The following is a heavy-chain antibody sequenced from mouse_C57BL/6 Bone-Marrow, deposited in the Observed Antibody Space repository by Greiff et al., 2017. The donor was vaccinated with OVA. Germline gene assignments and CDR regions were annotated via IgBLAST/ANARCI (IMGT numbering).Heavy chain of an antibody. CDR1: GFSLTSYG. CDR2: IWSGGST. J-gene: IGHJ1*03. Sequence: QVQLKESGPGLVQPSQSLSITCTVSGFSLTSYGVHWVRQSPGKGLEWLGVIWSGGSTDYHAAFISRLSISKDNSNRQVFFKMNSLQADDTAIYYCARSGEMGPWYFDVWGTGTTVTVSS. CDR3: ARSGEMGPWYFDV. D-gene: IGHD2-3*01. V-gene: IGHV2-2*01.